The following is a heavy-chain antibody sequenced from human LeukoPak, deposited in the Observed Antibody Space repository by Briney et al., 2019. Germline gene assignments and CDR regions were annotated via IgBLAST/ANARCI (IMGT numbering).Heavy chain of an antibody. CDR2: ISTGGT. J-gene: IGHJ4*02. Sequence: GGSLRLSCAASGFTFSNFAMTWVRQAPGKGLEWVSVISTGGTYYAESVKGRFTISRDNSKNTLYLQMSSLRAEDTAVYYCAKNINHLEWGQGTLVTVSS. CDR1: GFTFSNFA. CDR3: AKNINHLE. D-gene: IGHD1-14*01. V-gene: IGHV3-23*01.